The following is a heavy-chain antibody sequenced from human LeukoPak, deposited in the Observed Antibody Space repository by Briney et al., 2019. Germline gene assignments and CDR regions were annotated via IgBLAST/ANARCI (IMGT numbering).Heavy chain of an antibody. CDR3: ARVSGSGWHFDY. V-gene: IGHV3-48*03. D-gene: IGHD6-19*01. CDR2: ISSSGSLI. J-gene: IGHJ4*02. Sequence: PGGSLRLSCAASGFTFSSYEMNWVRQAPGKGLEWVSFISSSGSLIYYAGSVKGRFTISRDNAKNSLYVQMNSLRAEDTAIYYCARVSGSGWHFDYWGQGTLVTVSS. CDR1: GFTFSSYE.